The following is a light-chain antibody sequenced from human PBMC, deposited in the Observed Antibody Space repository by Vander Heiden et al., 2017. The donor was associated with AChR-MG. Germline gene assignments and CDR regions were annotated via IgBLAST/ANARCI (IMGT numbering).Light chain of an antibody. CDR3: QTWGTGIRV. CDR2: VNHDGSY. V-gene: IGLV4-69*01. J-gene: IGLJ3*02. Sequence: QLVLTPSPSASASLGASVKLTCILSSGHSAYAIAWHQQQPEKGPRFLMKVNHDGSYNKGDGIPDRFSGSSSGSERYLAISSLQSEDEADYYCQTWGTGIRVFGGGTKLTVL. CDR1: SGHSAYA.